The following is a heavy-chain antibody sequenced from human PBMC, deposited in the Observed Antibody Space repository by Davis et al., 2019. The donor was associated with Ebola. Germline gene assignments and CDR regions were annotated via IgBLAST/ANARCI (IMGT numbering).Heavy chain of an antibody. D-gene: IGHD4-17*01. V-gene: IGHV3-23*01. J-gene: IGHJ4*02. CDR1: GFTFSSYA. CDR3: AKGDYGDYHDFDY. CDR2: ISGSGGST. Sequence: GESPKIPCAASGFTFSSYAMSWVRQAPGKGLEWVSAISGSGGSTYYADSVKGRFTISRDNSKNTLYLQMNSLRAEDTAVYYCAKGDYGDYHDFDYWGQGTLVTVSS.